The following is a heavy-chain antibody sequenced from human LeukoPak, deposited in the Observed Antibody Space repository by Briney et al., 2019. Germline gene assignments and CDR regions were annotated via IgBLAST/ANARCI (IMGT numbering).Heavy chain of an antibody. CDR1: GFTFSDYA. V-gene: IGHV3-30-3*01. CDR2: ISYEGLSK. D-gene: IGHD6-13*01. CDR3: ARDLKPAIAAAGTDVYMDV. J-gene: IGHJ6*03. Sequence: GRSLRLSCAASGFTFSDYAMHWVRQSPGKGLDWVASISYEGLSKYYADSVKGRFTISRDNAKNSLYLQMNSLRAEDTAVYYCARDLKPAIAAAGTDVYMDVWGKGTTVTVSS.